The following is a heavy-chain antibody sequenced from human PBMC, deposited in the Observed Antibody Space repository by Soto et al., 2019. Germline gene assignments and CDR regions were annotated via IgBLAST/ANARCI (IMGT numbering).Heavy chain of an antibody. CDR2: ISGSGSST. J-gene: IGHJ4*02. V-gene: IGHV3-23*01. CDR1: GFTFSSYT. Sequence: EVQLLESGGGLVEPGGSRRLSCAAYGFTFSSYTMSWVRQAPGKGLEWVSTISGSGSSTYSADSVKGRFTISRDNSKNTLYLQMNSLRVEDTAIYYCAKAWGIDYWGQGTLVTVS. D-gene: IGHD7-27*01. CDR3: AKAWGIDY.